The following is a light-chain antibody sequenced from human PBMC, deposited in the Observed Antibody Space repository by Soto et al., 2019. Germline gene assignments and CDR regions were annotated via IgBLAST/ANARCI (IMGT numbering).Light chain of an antibody. CDR1: QSISSW. CDR3: QQYNSYSPLT. J-gene: IGKJ4*01. V-gene: IGKV1-5*01. Sequence: DIQMTQSPSTLSASVGVRVTITCRASQSISSWLAWYQQKPGKAPKLLIYDASSLESGVPSRFSGSGSGTEFTLTISSLQPDDFATYYCQQYNSYSPLTFGGGNKVEIK. CDR2: DAS.